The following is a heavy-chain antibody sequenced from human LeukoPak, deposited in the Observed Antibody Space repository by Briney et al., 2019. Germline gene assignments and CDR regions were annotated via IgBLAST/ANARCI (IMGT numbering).Heavy chain of an antibody. J-gene: IGHJ5*02. D-gene: IGHD2-2*01. Sequence: GGSLRLSCAASGFTFNKYAMTWVRQVPGKGLEWVSTIGGGGGEFYADPAKGRFTISRDNAKNTLYLEMTSLRAEDTALYYCAKALGVEVPAASRWFDTWGQGTLVTVSA. CDR3: AKALGVEVPAASRWFDT. V-gene: IGHV3-23*01. CDR1: GFTFNKYA. CDR2: IGGGGGE.